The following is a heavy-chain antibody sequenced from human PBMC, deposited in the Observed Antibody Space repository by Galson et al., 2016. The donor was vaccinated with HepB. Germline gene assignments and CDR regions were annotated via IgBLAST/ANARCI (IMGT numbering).Heavy chain of an antibody. J-gene: IGHJ4*02. D-gene: IGHD3-3*01. CDR1: GFTFSSYG. V-gene: IGHV3-30*18. Sequence: SLRLSCAASGFTFSSYGMHWVRQAPGKGLEWVAVISYDGSNQNYADSVKGRFTISRDNSKNTLCLQMNSLGAEDTAVYYCAKDGSSFRADLESLLYLYDYWGQGTLVTVSS. CDR3: AKDGSSFRADLESLLYLYDY. CDR2: ISYDGSNQ.